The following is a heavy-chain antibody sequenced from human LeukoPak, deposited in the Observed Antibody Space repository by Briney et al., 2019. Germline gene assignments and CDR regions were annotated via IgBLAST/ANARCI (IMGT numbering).Heavy chain of an antibody. D-gene: IGHD2-2*01. CDR1: GFTFTIYS. CDR3: AKLGLGSTSTYNPLGH. Sequence: PGGSLRLSCAASGFTFTIYSMTWVRQAPGKGLEWVSAISGSGGNTYYTDSVKGRFTISRDNSKNTLYLQMNSLRGAETALYYCAKLGLGSTSTYNPLGHWGQGTLVTVSS. V-gene: IGHV3-23*01. CDR2: ISGSGGNT. J-gene: IGHJ4*02.